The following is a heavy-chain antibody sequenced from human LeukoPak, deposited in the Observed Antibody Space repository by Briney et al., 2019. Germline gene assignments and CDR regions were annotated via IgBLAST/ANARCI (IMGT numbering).Heavy chain of an antibody. J-gene: IGHJ5*02. CDR1: RYTFTDNY. Sequence: ASVKVSCTASRYTFTDNYLTWLRQAPGQGFEWMGWINPITGGTKFAQRFQGRVTMTRDTYINTIYLELTGLISDDTAVYYCARGGATEVGTRADSFDAWGQGTLVTVSS. CDR3: ARGGATEVGTRADSFDA. V-gene: IGHV1-2*02. CDR2: INPITGGT. D-gene: IGHD6-13*01.